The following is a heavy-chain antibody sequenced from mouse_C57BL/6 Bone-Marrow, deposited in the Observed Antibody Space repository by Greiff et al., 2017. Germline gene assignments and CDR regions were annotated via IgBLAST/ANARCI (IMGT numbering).Heavy chain of an antibody. D-gene: IGHD3-2*02. CDR1: GYAFSSSW. CDR2: LYPGDGDT. J-gene: IGHJ3*01. CDR3: ALDGSGYELAY. Sequence: QVQLQQSGPELVKPGASVKISCKASGYAFSSSWLNWVKQRPGKGLEWIGRLYPGDGDTNYNGKFKGKATLTADKSSSPAYMQLSSLTSEDCAVYFCALDGSGYELAYWGQGTLVTVSA. V-gene: IGHV1-82*01.